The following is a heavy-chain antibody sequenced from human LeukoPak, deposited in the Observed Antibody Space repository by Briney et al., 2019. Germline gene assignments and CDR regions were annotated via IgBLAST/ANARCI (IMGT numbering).Heavy chain of an antibody. CDR3: ARGWFPHCYGMSY. CDR1: GLPFGQYC. D-gene: IGHD3-10*01. CDR2: IQRDGSDN. Sequence: GGSLRLSWVVCGLPFGQYCISWVRQSPEKGLEWVANIQRDGSDNIYVDSVKGRFTISRDTAKNSLYLQMNSLRAEDTAVYYCARGWFPHCYGMSYWGKGTTVTV. V-gene: IGHV3-7*05. J-gene: IGHJ6*04.